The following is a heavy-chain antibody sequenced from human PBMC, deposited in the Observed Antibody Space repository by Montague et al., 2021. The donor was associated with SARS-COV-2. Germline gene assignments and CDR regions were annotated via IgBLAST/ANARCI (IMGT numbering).Heavy chain of an antibody. Sequence: SLRLSCAASGFTFSSYEMNWVRQAPGKGLEWVSYISSSGSTIYYADSVKGRFTISRDNAKNSLYLQMNSLRAEDTAVYYCARDIGGYDLSLGVGYWGQGTLVTVSS. V-gene: IGHV3-48*03. D-gene: IGHD5-12*01. CDR2: ISSSGSTI. J-gene: IGHJ4*02. CDR3: ARDIGGYDLSLGVGY. CDR1: GFTFSSYE.